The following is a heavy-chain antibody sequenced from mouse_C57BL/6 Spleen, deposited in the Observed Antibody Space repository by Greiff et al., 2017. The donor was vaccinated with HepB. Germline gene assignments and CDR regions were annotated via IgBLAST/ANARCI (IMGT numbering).Heavy chain of an antibody. J-gene: IGHJ4*01. CDR2: INPGSGGT. D-gene: IGHD2-4*01. CDR3: ARSYYDYGGYAMDY. CDR1: GYAFTNYL. V-gene: IGHV1-54*01. Sequence: QVQLKESGAELVRPGTSVKVSCKASGYAFTNYLIEWVKQRPGQGLEWIGVINPGSGGTNYNEKFKGKATLTADKSSSTAYMQLSSLTSEDSAVYFCARSYYDYGGYAMDYWGQGTSVTVSS.